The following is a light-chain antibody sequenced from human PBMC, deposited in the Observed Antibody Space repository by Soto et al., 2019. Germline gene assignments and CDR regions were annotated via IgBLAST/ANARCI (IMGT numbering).Light chain of an antibody. CDR3: SSFTSSNTGV. V-gene: IGLV2-14*01. CDR2: EVT. J-gene: IGLJ3*02. CDR1: SSDVGGYNS. Sequence: QSALTQPASVSGSPGQSITISCTGTSSDVGGYNSVSWYQQFPGKAPKLMIYEVTNRPSGVSNRFSGSKSGNTASLTISGLQAEDEADYYCSSFTSSNTGVFGGGTKLTVL.